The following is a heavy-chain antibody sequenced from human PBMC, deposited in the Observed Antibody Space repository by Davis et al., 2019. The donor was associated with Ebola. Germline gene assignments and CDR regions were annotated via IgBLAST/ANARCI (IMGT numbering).Heavy chain of an antibody. Sequence: LSCIVSGGFIGSHYWHWIRQPPGRGLEWIGYVDDSGSTNYNPSLKSRVGISIETSKNQFSLRLGSVTAADTAVYFCARQGYYYDRSGFFTYYGMDVWGQGTTVTVSS. CDR3: ARQGYYYDRSGFFTYYGMDV. CDR2: VDDSGST. CDR1: GGFIGSHY. D-gene: IGHD3-22*01. V-gene: IGHV4-59*08. J-gene: IGHJ6*02.